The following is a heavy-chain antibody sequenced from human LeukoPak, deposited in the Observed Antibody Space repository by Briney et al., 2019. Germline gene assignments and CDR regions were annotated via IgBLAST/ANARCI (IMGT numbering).Heavy chain of an antibody. Sequence: SQTLSLTCAISGDSVSSNYVTWNWVRQSPSRGLEWLGRTYYRSKWSNDYAESVKSRITINPDTSKSQFSLQPNSVSPEDTAVYYCASARGGIFEYWGQGTLVTVSS. CDR1: GDSVSSNYVT. J-gene: IGHJ4*02. CDR3: ASARGGIFEY. V-gene: IGHV6-1*01. CDR2: TYYRSKWSN.